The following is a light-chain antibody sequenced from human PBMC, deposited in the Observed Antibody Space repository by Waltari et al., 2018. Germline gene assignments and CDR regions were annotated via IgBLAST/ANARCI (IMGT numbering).Light chain of an antibody. J-gene: IGLJ2*01. V-gene: IGLV1-40*01. CDR2: GNS. Sequence: QSVLTQPPSVSGAPGQRVTISCPGSSTNIGAGYHVHLYQQLPGTAPKLLIYGNSNRPSGVPDRFSGSKSGTSASLAITGLQAEDEADYYCQSYDSSLSGSVFGGGTKLTVL. CDR3: QSYDSSLSGSV. CDR1: STNIGAGYH.